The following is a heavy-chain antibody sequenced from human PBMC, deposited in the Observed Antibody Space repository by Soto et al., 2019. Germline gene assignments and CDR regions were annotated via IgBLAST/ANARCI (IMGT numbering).Heavy chain of an antibody. Sequence: SETLSLTCTVSGGSISSGGYYWSWIRQHPGKGLEWIGYIYYSGSTYYNPSLKSRVTISVDTSKNQFSLKLSSVTAADTAVYYCARHYCRGGSCYLDYWGQGILVTVSS. CDR2: IYYSGST. D-gene: IGHD2-15*01. J-gene: IGHJ4*02. CDR3: ARHYCRGGSCYLDY. CDR1: GGSISSGGYY. V-gene: IGHV4-31*03.